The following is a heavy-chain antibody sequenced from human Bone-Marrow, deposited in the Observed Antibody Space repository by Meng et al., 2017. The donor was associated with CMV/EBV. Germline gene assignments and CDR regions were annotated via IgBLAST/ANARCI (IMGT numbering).Heavy chain of an antibody. D-gene: IGHD5-12*01. CDR3: ARMTIGGEVATIYYFDY. Sequence: SVKVSCKASGCTFSSYAISWVRQAPGQGLESMGGIIPILGIANYAQKFQGRVTITADKSTSTAYMELSSLRSEDTAVYYCARMTIGGEVATIYYFDYWGQGTLVTVSS. J-gene: IGHJ4*02. V-gene: IGHV1-69*10. CDR1: GCTFSSYA. CDR2: IIPILGIA.